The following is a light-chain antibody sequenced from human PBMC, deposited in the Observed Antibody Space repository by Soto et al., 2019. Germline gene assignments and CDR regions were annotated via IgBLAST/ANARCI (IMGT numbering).Light chain of an antibody. V-gene: IGLV2-11*01. Sequence: QSALTQPRSVSGSPRQSVSISCTGTSIDVGRYNYVSWYQQHPDKAPKLMIYDVSERPSGVPVRFSGSKSGNTASLTITGLQGEDEADYYCQSYDSSLSYVFGTGTKLTVL. CDR1: SIDVGRYNY. J-gene: IGLJ1*01. CDR2: DVS. CDR3: QSYDSSLSYV.